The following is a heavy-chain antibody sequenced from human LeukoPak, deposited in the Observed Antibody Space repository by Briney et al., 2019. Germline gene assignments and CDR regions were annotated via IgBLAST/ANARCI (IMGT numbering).Heavy chain of an antibody. CDR2: INHSGST. J-gene: IGHJ4*02. V-gene: IGHV4-34*01. Sequence: SETLSLTCTVSGDSISGYYWSWIRQPPGKGLEWIGEINHSGSTNYNPSLKSRVTISVDTSKNQFSLKLSSVTAADTAVYYCARGGGGWYSDYWGQGTLVTVSS. CDR1: GDSISGYY. CDR3: ARGGGGWYSDY. D-gene: IGHD6-19*01.